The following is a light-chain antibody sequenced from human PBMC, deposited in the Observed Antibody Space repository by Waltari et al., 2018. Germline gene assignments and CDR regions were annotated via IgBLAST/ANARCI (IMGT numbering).Light chain of an antibody. CDR3: MQALQRGT. CDR2: LGS. J-gene: IGKJ4*01. V-gene: IGKV2-28*01. Sequence: DIVMTQSPLPLPVTPGEPASISCRSSQSLLHSNGYNYLDWYLQKPGQSPQLLIYLGSNRASGVPDRFSGSGSGTDFTLKISRVEAEDVGVYYCMQALQRGTFGGGTKVEIK. CDR1: QSLLHSNGYNY.